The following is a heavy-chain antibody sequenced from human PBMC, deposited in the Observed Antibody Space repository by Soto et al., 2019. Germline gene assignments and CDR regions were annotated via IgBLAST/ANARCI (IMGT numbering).Heavy chain of an antibody. J-gene: IGHJ4*02. V-gene: IGHV4-59*08. Sequence: PSETLSLTCTVSVGAMSIYYWGWILQPPGKGLEWIGYIYYSGSTNSNPSLKSRVNISVDTSTNQFSLKLSSVTAADTAVYYCARSYESCFYYWGLGTLVTVSS. D-gene: IGHD5-18*01. CDR1: VGAMSIYY. CDR2: IYYSGST. CDR3: ARSYESCFYY.